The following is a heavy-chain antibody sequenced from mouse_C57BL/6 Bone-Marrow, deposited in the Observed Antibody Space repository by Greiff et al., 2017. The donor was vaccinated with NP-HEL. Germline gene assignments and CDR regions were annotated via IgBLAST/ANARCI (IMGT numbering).Heavy chain of an antibody. J-gene: IGHJ1*03. CDR2: IYPRSGNT. D-gene: IGHD1-1*01. V-gene: IGHV1-81*01. Sequence: QVQLQQSGAELARPGASVKLSCKASGYTFTSYGISWVKQRTGQGLEWIGEIYPRSGNTYYNEKFKGKATLTADKSSSTAYMELRSLTSEDSAVYFCARYSSSYVGYFDVWGTGTTVTVSS. CDR3: ARYSSSYVGYFDV. CDR1: GYTFTSYG.